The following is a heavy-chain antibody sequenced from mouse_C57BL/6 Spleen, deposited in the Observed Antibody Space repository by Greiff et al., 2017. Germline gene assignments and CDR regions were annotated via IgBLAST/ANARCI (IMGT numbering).Heavy chain of an antibody. CDR2: INPGSGGT. CDR1: GYAFTNYL. J-gene: IGHJ1*03. Sequence: QVQLQQSGAELVMPGTSVKVSCKASGYAFTNYLIEWVKQRPGQGLEWIGVINPGSGGTSYNEKFKGKATLTADKSSSTAYMQLSSLTSEDSAVYCCARGDGSSSWYFDVWGTGTTVTVSS. D-gene: IGHD1-1*01. V-gene: IGHV1-54*01. CDR3: ARGDGSSSWYFDV.